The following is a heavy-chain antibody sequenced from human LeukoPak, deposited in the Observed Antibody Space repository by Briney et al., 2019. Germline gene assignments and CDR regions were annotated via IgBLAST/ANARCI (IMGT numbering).Heavy chain of an antibody. CDR1: GFTFRNHW. CDR2: ISSDGSST. D-gene: IGHD6-6*01. J-gene: IGHJ4*02. V-gene: IGHV3-74*03. CDR3: ARDQRVTGRPDIDY. Sequence: GGSLRLSCAASGFTFRNHWMHWVRQTPGKGLVWVSRISSDGSSTTYADSVKGRFTISRDNAKNTLYLQMNNLRAEDTAMYYCARDQRVTGRPDIDYWGQGTLIIVSS.